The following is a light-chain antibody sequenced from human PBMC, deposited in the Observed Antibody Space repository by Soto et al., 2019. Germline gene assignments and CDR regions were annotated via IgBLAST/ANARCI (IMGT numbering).Light chain of an antibody. J-gene: IGKJ5*01. CDR2: DAS. Sequence: ETALTQSPATLSLSPGERATLSCRASQSVSSHLAWYQQKPGQAPRLLIYDASKRATGIQARFSGSGSGTDFTLTISSLEPEDFAVYYCQQRTNWPPITFGQGTRLEIK. CDR3: QQRTNWPPIT. CDR1: QSVSSH. V-gene: IGKV3-11*01.